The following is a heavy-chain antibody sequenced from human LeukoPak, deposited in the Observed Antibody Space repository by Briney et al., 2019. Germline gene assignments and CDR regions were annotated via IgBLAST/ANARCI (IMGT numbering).Heavy chain of an antibody. CDR3: ARRYSGYALKY. J-gene: IGHJ4*02. D-gene: IGHD5-12*01. CDR2: INHSGST. CDR1: GGSFSGYY. Sequence: PSETLSLTCAVYGGSFSGYYWSWIRQPPGKGLEWIGEINHSGSTNYNPSLKSRVTISVDTSKNQFSLKLSSLTAADTAVYYCARRYSGYALKYWGQGTLVTVSS. V-gene: IGHV4-34*01.